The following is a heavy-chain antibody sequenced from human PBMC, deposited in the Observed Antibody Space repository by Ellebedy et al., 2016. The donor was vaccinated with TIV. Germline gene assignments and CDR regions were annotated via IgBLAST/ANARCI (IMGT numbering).Heavy chain of an antibody. CDR3: ATLPTGYCDGDGYSD. V-gene: IGHV4-4*02. D-gene: IGHD2-21*02. Sequence: SETLSLTCAVSGGSISGSHWWSWVRQSPGKGLEWIGEISQSGSTNYNPSLKSRVPISVDTSKNQFSLKLTSVTAADTAVYYCATLPTGYCDGDGYSDWGQGTLVTVSS. CDR1: GGSISGSHW. J-gene: IGHJ4*02. CDR2: ISQSGST.